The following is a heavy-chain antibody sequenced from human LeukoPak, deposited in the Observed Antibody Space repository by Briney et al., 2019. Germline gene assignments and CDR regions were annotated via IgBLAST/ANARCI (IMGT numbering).Heavy chain of an antibody. V-gene: IGHV4-59*01. CDR1: GGSISSYY. D-gene: IGHD3-16*01. Sequence: SETLSLTCTVSGGSISSYYWSWIRQPPGKGLEWIGYIYYSGSTNYNPSLKSRVTISVDTSKNQFSLKLSSVTAADTAVYYCARAEDTSFGVVPYIFDYWGQGTLVTVSS. CDR2: IYYSGST. CDR3: ARAEDTSFGVVPYIFDY. J-gene: IGHJ4*02.